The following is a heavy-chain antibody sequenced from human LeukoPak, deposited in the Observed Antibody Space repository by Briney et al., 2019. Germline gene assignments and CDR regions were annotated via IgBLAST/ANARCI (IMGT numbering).Heavy chain of an antibody. Sequence: SVKVSCKASGVTFSNYAIRWVRQAPGQGLEWMGRIIPIFDITGYAQKFQGRVTITADKSTGTAYMELSSLRREDTAVYYCARDQRDCSIASCHVTSWIYWGQGTLVTVSS. D-gene: IGHD2-2*01. V-gene: IGHV1-69*04. CDR2: IIPIFDIT. CDR3: ARDQRDCSIASCHVTSWIY. J-gene: IGHJ4*02. CDR1: GVTFSNYA.